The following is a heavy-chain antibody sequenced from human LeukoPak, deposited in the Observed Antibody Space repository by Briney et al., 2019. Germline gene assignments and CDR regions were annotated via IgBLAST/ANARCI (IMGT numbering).Heavy chain of an antibody. CDR1: GGTFSSYA. CDR3: ARDFGCSSTSCYGRFDY. J-gene: IGHJ4*02. V-gene: IGHV1-69*05. CDR2: IILIFGTA. Sequence: ASVTVSCKASGGTFSSYAISWVRQAPGQGLEWMGGIILIFGTANYAQKFQGRVTITTDESTSTAYMELSSLRSEDTAVYYCARDFGCSSTSCYGRFDYWGQGTLVTVSS. D-gene: IGHD2-2*01.